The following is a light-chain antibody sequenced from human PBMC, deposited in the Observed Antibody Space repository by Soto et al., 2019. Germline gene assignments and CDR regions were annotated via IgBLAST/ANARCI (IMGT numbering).Light chain of an antibody. Sequence: IKMSNSPFALSVYKGDRVTINCRASQTISSWLAWYQQKPGKAPKLLIYKASTLKSGVPSRFSGSGSGTEFTLTISSLQAEDVATYYCQHYNSYSNAFGQGTKVDIK. J-gene: IGKJ1*01. CDR1: QTISSW. CDR2: KAS. CDR3: QHYNSYSNA. V-gene: IGKV1-5*03.